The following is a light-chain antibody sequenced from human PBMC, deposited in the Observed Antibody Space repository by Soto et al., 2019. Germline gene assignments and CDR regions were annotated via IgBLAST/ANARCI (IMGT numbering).Light chain of an antibody. CDR3: SSYTSSSTVV. CDR2: DVI. Sequence: QSVLTQPASVSGSTGQSITISCTGTSSDVGGYNYVSWYQQHPGKAPKLMIYDVINRPSGVSNRFSGSKAGNTASLTISGLQAEDEADYYCSSYTSSSTVVFGGGTKLTVL. J-gene: IGLJ2*01. V-gene: IGLV2-14*01. CDR1: SSDVGGYNY.